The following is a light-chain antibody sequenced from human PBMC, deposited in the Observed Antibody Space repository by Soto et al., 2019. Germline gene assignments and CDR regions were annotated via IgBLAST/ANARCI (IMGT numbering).Light chain of an antibody. CDR1: SSDVGTYDF. CDR2: DVS. CDR3: GSYVGAATQV. J-gene: IGLJ1*01. Sequence: QSALTQPASVSGSPGQSITISCTGTSSDVGTYDFVSWYRHQPGKAPKLMIYDVSNRPSGVSDRFSGSKSGNTASLTISGLQAEDEADYYCGSYVGAATQVFGTGTKLTVL. V-gene: IGLV2-14*01.